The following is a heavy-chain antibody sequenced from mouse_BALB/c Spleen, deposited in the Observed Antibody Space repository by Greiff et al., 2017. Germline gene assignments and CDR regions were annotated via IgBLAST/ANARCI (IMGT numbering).Heavy chain of an antibody. CDR2: IDPETGGT. V-gene: IGHV1-15*01. CDR3: TRSNWDRAMDY. J-gene: IGHJ4*01. Sequence: VQLQQSGAELVRPGASVTLSCKASGYTFTDYEMHWVKQTPVHGLEWIGAIDPETGGTAYNQKFKGKATLTADKSSSTAYMELRSLTSEDSAVYYCTRSNWDRAMDYWGQGTSVTVSS. CDR1: GYTFTDYE. D-gene: IGHD4-1*02.